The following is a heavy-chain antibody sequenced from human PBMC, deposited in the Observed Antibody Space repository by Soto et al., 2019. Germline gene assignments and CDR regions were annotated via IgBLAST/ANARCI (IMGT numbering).Heavy chain of an antibody. V-gene: IGHV3-30*03. CDR2: ISYDGNIK. D-gene: IGHD2-21*02. CDR1: GITISTYG. CDR3: AGGDSWHNYFDY. J-gene: IGHJ4*02. Sequence: GGSLRLSCTAAGITISTYGMRWLRQAPGKGLGWVAGISYDGNIKDYADSVKGRITISRDNSQNKLYVQMNSLRAEDTDVYASAGGDSWHNYFDYWGQGTLVTVSS.